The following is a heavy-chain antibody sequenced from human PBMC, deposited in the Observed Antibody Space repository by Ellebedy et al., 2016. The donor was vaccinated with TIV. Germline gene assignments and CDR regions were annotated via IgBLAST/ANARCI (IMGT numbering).Heavy chain of an antibody. CDR1: GYTFSNYW. V-gene: IGHV5-51*01. CDR3: ARHPSYSSSWGDTFDI. Sequence: GESLKISCKGSGYTFSNYWIGWVRQMPGKGLEWMGIIFPHDSDTRYSPSFQGQITISVDKSISTAYLQWSSLKASDTAMYYCARHPSYSSSWGDTFDIWGQGTMLTVSS. J-gene: IGHJ3*02. CDR2: IFPHDSDT. D-gene: IGHD6-13*01.